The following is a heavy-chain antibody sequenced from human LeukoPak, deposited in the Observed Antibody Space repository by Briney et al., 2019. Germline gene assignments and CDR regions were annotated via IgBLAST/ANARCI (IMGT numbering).Heavy chain of an antibody. D-gene: IGHD3/OR15-3a*01. J-gene: IGHJ3*02. V-gene: IGHV4-39*01. CDR2: IYYSGST. Sequence: PSETLSLTCTVSGGSISSSSYYWGWIRQPPGKGLEWIGSIYYSGSTYYNPSLKSRVTISVDTSKNQFSLKLSSVTAADTAVYYCARPRTESDLGDNDAFDIWGQGTMVTVSS. CDR3: ARPRTESDLGDNDAFDI. CDR1: GGSISSSSYY.